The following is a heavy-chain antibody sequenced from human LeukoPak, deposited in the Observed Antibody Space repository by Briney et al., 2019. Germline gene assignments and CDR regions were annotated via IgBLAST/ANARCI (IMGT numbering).Heavy chain of an antibody. D-gene: IGHD3-22*01. J-gene: IGHJ4*02. V-gene: IGHV3-23*01. Sequence: HGGSLRLSCAASGFAFSSYAMSWVRQAPGQGLEWVSGISATGVNTYYADSVKGRFTISRDNSKNTLYLQMNSLRAEDTAVYYCAKDYDRGGYYTPGNDYWGQGTLVTVS. CDR1: GFAFSSYA. CDR3: AKDYDRGGYYTPGNDY. CDR2: ISATGVNT.